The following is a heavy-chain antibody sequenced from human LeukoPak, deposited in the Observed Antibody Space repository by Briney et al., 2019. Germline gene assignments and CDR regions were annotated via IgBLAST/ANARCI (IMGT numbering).Heavy chain of an antibody. CDR1: GFTFSDYG. D-gene: IGHD3-10*01. V-gene: IGHV3-33*01. CDR3: VRASGRFDY. CDR2: IWSDGSNK. J-gene: IGHJ4*02. Sequence: GGSLRLSCAASGFTFSDYGIHWVRQAPGKGLEWVAVIWSDGSNKYYADSVKGRFTISRDNSKKTLYLQMNSLRAEDTAVYYCVRASGRFDYWGQGTLVTVSS.